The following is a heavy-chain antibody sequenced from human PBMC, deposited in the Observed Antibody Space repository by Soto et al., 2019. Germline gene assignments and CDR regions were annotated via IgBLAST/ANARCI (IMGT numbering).Heavy chain of an antibody. Sequence: QVQLQQWGAGLLKPSETLSLTCAVYGGSFSGYYWSWIRQPPGKGLEWIGEINHSGSTNYNPSLKSRVIISVDTSKNQFSLKLSSVTAADTAVYYCARGTVYVDTAMVTSPNWFDPWGQGTLVTVSS. V-gene: IGHV4-34*01. J-gene: IGHJ5*02. CDR3: ARGTVYVDTAMVTSPNWFDP. CDR1: GGSFSGYY. CDR2: INHSGST. D-gene: IGHD5-18*01.